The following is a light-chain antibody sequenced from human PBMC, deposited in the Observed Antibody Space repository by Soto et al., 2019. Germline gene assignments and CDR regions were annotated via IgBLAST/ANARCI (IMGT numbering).Light chain of an antibody. CDR3: QSADSSGTYVV. Sequence: SSELTQAPSVSVSPGQTARITCSGDALPKQYAYWYQQKAGQAPVLVIYKDSERPSGIPERFSGSSSGTTVTLTISGVQAEDEADYYCQSADSSGTYVVFGGGTKLTVL. J-gene: IGLJ2*01. CDR2: KDS. CDR1: ALPKQY. V-gene: IGLV3-25*03.